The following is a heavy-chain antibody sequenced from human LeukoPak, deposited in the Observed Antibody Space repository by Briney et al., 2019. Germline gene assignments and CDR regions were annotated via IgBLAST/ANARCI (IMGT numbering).Heavy chain of an antibody. V-gene: IGHV3-9*01. J-gene: IGHJ4*02. D-gene: IGHD3-10*01. CDR1: GLTFYDYA. Sequence: GRSLRLSCAASGLTFYDYAMHWVRHAPGKGLEWVSGITWNSGSIAYADSVKGRFTISRDNAKNSLYLQMSTLRSEDTALYYCAAGAGITRYWGQGTLVTVSS. CDR3: AAGAGITRY. CDR2: ITWNSGSI.